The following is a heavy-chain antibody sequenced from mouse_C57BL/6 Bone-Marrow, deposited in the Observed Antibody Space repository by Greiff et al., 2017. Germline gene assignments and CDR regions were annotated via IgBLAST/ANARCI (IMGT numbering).Heavy chain of an antibody. CDR3: ARPLYYGSSPDY. J-gene: IGHJ2*01. V-gene: IGHV5-9*01. CDR2: ISGGGGNT. Sequence: VQLKESGGGLVKPGGSLKLSCAASGFTFSSYTMSWVRQTPEKRLEWVATISGGGGNTYYPDSVKGRFTISRDNAKNTLYLQMSSLRSEDTALYYCARPLYYGSSPDYWGQGTTLTVSS. CDR1: GFTFSSYT. D-gene: IGHD1-1*01.